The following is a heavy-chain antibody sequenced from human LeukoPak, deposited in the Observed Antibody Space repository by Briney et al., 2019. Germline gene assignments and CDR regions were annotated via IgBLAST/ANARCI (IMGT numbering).Heavy chain of an antibody. D-gene: IGHD5-18*01. J-gene: IGHJ3*02. CDR2: ISWNSGTI. V-gene: IGHV3-9*01. Sequence: SGRSLRLSCAASGFTFDDYAMHWVRQAPGKGLEWVSGISWNSGTIGYADSVKGRFTISRDNAQNSLYLQMNSLRAEDTAVYYCARKIQNAFDIWGQGTMVTVSS. CDR3: ARKIQNAFDI. CDR1: GFTFDDYA.